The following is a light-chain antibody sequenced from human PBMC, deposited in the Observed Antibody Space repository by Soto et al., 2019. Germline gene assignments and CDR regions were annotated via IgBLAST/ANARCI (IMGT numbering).Light chain of an antibody. CDR2: EVS. J-gene: IGLJ1*01. V-gene: IGLV2-8*01. CDR1: SSDIGAYKY. CDR3: SSYAGNDMYV. Sequence: QSALTQPASVSGSPGQSITISCTGSSSDIGAYKYVSWYQQHPGKSPRLMIYEVSKRPPGVPGRFSGSKSGNTASLTVSGLQSEDEADYYCSSYAGNDMYVIGPGTKLTVL.